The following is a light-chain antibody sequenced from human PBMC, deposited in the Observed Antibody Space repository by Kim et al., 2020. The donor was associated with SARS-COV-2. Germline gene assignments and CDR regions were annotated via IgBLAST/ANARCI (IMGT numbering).Light chain of an antibody. J-gene: IGKJ2*01. Sequence: VSPGESATLPCRGSESVYSNLAWYQQKPGQAPRPLIYGASTRATGNPARFSGSGAGTEFTLTISSLQSEDFAVYHCQQYKNWPPYTFGQGTKLEIK. V-gene: IGKV3-15*01. CDR2: GAS. CDR1: ESVYSN. CDR3: QQYKNWPPYT.